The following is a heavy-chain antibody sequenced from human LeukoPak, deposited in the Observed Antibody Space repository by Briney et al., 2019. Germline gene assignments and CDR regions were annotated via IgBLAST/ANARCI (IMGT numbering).Heavy chain of an antibody. Sequence: GASVKVSCKASGYTFTSYDIDWVRQATGQGLEWMGWMNPNSGNTGYAQKFQGRVTITRNTSISTAYMELSRLRSDDTAVYYCAREILTGYYSDYWGQGTLVTVSS. J-gene: IGHJ4*02. V-gene: IGHV1-8*03. CDR1: GYTFTSYD. CDR3: AREILTGYYSDY. D-gene: IGHD3-9*01. CDR2: MNPNSGNT.